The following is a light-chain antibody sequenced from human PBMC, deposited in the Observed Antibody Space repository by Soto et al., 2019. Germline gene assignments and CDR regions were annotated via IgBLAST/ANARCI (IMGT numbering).Light chain of an antibody. V-gene: IGKV2-30*02. CDR3: MQPLQLLT. CDR2: KVS. CDR1: QSRVHSDGIAH. J-gene: IGKJ5*01. Sequence: VVMSLSPLSLPVTLGQPASISCRSDQSRVHSDGIAHFSWFQQRPGRAPRLLIYKVSNRASGVPARFSGSGSGTDSALKISRVEPEDFAVYYCMQPLQLLTFGQGTRLEI.